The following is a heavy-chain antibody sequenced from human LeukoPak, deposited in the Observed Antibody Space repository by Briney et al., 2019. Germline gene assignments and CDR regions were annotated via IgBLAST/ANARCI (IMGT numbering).Heavy chain of an antibody. CDR1: GFTFSSYA. CDR3: ESGRRHNQASDY. V-gene: IGHV3-30*04. D-gene: IGHD1-26*01. Sequence: GRSLRLSCAASGFTFSSYAMHWVRQAPGKGLGGVAVISYDGSNKYYADSVTGRFTISRDNSKNTLYLQMNSLRAEDTAVYYCESGRRHNQASDYWGQGTLVTVSS. CDR2: ISYDGSNK. J-gene: IGHJ4*02.